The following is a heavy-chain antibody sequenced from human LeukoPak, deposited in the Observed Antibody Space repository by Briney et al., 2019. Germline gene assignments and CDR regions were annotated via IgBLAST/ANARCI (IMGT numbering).Heavy chain of an antibody. D-gene: IGHD3-9*01. J-gene: IGHJ4*02. CDR1: GYSFTPYF. Sequence: ASVKVSCKASGYSFTPYFVHWERHAPGQGLEWMGWINPNSDGTNYAQNFQGRVTMTADPSISTAYMELSRLSSDDTSVYYCARVSRFFDWFPPFVYWGQGTLVTVSS. V-gene: IGHV1-2*02. CDR2: INPNSDGT. CDR3: ARVSRFFDWFPPFVY.